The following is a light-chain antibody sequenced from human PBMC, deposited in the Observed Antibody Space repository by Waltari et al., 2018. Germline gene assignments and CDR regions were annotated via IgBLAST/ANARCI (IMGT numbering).Light chain of an antibody. CDR3: QSFDTSLSVV. Sequence: QSVLSQPPPVPGAPGRRVTISRTASGSTLGAGSDHAWYPQRPGKAPRLLIYGVNTRPVGVPDRFFGSQSGTSASLAITGLQPEDEGDYYCQSFDTSLSVVFGGGTKLTVL. CDR2: GVN. V-gene: IGLV1-40*01. CDR1: GSTLGAGSD. J-gene: IGLJ2*01.